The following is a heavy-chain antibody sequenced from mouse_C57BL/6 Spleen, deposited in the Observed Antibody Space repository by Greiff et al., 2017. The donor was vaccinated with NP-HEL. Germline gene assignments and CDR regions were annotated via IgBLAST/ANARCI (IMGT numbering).Heavy chain of an antibody. CDR2: IWRGGST. J-gene: IGHJ4*01. V-gene: IGHV2-5*01. D-gene: IGHD4-1*01. Sequence: VKLMESGPGLVQPSQSLSITCTVSGFSLTSYGVHWVRQSPGKGLEWLGVIWRGGSTDYNAAFMSRLSITKDNSKSQVFFKMNSLQADDTAIYYCAKKGSGPLYAMDYWGQGTSVTVSS. CDR3: AKKGSGPLYAMDY. CDR1: GFSLTSYG.